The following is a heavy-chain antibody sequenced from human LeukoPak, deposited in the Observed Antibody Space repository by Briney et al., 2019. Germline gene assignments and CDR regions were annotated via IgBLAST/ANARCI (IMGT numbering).Heavy chain of an antibody. CDR2: ISGGGEST. Sequence: GSLRLSCAASGFTFSTYAMNWVRQAPGEGLEWVSAISGGGESTYNADSVKGRFTISRDNSKNTLYLQMNSLRAEDTAVYYCARGTNLPNYYDPYFDYWGQGTLVTVSS. CDR1: GFTFSTYA. V-gene: IGHV3-23*01. CDR3: ARGTNLPNYYDPYFDY. D-gene: IGHD3-22*01. J-gene: IGHJ4*02.